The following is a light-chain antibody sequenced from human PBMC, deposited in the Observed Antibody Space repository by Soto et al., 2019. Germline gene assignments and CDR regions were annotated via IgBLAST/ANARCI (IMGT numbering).Light chain of an antibody. V-gene: IGLV4-69*01. CDR2: VNSDGSH. CDR1: SGHSRYA. J-gene: IGLJ3*02. CDR3: QTWGTGIRV. Sequence: QLVLTQSPSASASLGASVKLTCTLSSGHSRYAIAWHQQQPEKGPRYLMKVNSDGSHNKGDGIPDRFSGSSSGAERYLTISSLQSEDEAAYYCQTWGTGIRVFGGGTKLTVL.